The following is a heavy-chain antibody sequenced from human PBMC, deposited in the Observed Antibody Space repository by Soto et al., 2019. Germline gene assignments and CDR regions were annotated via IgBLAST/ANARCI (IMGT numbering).Heavy chain of an antibody. J-gene: IGHJ6*03. V-gene: IGHV1-2*04. CDR3: ARGPTRVYYYYYMDV. CDR2: INPNSGGT. Sequence: ASVKVSCKASGYTFTGYYMHWVRQAPGQGLEWMGWINPNSGGTNYAQKFQDWVTMTRDTSISTAYMELSRLRSDDTAVYYCARGPTRVYYYYYMDVWGKGTTVTVS. CDR1: GYTFTGYY. D-gene: IGHD2-2*01.